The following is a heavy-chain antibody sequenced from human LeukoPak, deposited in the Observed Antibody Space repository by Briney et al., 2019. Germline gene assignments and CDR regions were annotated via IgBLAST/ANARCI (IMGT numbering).Heavy chain of an antibody. Sequence: PGGSLRLSCAASGFTFSSYAMNWVRQAPGKGLEWVSAISGSGGSTYYADSVKGRFTISRDNAKNSLYLQMNSLRAEDTAVYYCARDGLYYGSGSPQFDYWGQGTLVTVSS. V-gene: IGHV3-23*01. CDR3: ARDGLYYGSGSPQFDY. J-gene: IGHJ4*02. CDR2: ISGSGGST. D-gene: IGHD3-10*01. CDR1: GFTFSSYA.